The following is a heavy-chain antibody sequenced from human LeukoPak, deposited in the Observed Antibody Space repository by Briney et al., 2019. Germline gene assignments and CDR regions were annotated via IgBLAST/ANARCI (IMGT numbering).Heavy chain of an antibody. CDR3: AKETTLGSRNYYFDY. CDR1: GFTFSHYA. CDR2: IGGGGDGA. Sequence: GGSLRLSCAASGFTFSHYAMRWVRQAPGKGLEWLSEIGGGGDGAYHADSVKGRFTISRDNSKNTLYLQMNSLRAEDTAVYYCAKETTLGSRNYYFDYWGQGTLVTVSS. D-gene: IGHD1-14*01. V-gene: IGHV3-23*01. J-gene: IGHJ4*02.